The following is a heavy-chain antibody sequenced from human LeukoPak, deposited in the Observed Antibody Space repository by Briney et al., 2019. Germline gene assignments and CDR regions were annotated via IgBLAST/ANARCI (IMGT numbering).Heavy chain of an antibody. D-gene: IGHD3/OR15-3a*01. V-gene: IGHV3-30*04. CDR2: ISYDGSNK. CDR3: APLELV. CDR1: GFTFSSYA. Sequence: GWSLRLSCAASGFTFSSYAMHWVRQAPGKGMEWVAVISYDGSNKYYADSVKGRFTISRDNSKNTLYLQMNSLRAEDTAVYYCAPLELVWGQGTLVTVSS. J-gene: IGHJ4*02.